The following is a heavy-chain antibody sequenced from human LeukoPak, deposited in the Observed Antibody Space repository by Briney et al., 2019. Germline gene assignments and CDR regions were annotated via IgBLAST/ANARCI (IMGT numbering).Heavy chain of an antibody. V-gene: IGHV4-34*01. CDR2: INHSGST. CDR1: GGSFSGYY. J-gene: IGHJ6*02. Sequence: KPSETLSLTCAVYGGSFSGYYWSWIRQPPGKGLEWIGEINHSGSTNYNPSLKSRVTISVDTSKNQFSLKLSSVTAADTAVYYCAREAPNYYYGMDVWGQGTTVTVSS. CDR3: AREAPNYYYGMDV.